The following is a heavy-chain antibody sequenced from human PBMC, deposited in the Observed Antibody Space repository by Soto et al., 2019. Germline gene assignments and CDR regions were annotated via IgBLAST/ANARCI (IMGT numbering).Heavy chain of an antibody. CDR1: AFTFSSYA. D-gene: IGHD6-13*01. CDR3: AKVKAAARAPYGMDG. CDR2: ISGSGGST. J-gene: IGHJ6*02. Sequence: GGSLRLSCAASAFTFSSYAMSWVRQAPGKGQEWVSAISGSGGSTYYADSVKGRFTISRDNSKNTLYLQMNSLRAEDTAVYYCAKVKAAARAPYGMDGWGQGTTVTVSS. V-gene: IGHV3-23*01.